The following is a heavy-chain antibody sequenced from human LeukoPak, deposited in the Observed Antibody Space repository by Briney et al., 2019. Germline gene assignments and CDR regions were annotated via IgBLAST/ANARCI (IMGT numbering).Heavy chain of an antibody. Sequence: PSETLSLTCTVSGGSVSSGSYYWSWIRQPPGKGLDWIGYIYYSGSTNYNPSLKSRVTITVDTSKNQFSLKLSSVTAADTAVYYCTRLLKYSGSYYCDYWGQGSLVTVSS. CDR3: TRLLKYSGSYYCDY. V-gene: IGHV4-61*01. J-gene: IGHJ4*02. D-gene: IGHD1-26*01. CDR1: GGSVSSGSYY. CDR2: IYYSGST.